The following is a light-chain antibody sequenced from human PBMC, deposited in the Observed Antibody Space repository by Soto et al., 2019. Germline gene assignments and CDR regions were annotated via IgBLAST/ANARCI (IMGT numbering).Light chain of an antibody. J-gene: IGKJ1*01. CDR1: QSINNN. CDR2: KAS. CDR3: QQYNSYSWT. Sequence: IQMTQSPSTLSASVGDRVTITCRASQSINNNLAWYQQKPGKAPKVLIYKASSLESGVPSRFSGSGSGTEFTLTISSLQPDDFATYYCQQYNSYSWTFGQGTKMEIK. V-gene: IGKV1-5*03.